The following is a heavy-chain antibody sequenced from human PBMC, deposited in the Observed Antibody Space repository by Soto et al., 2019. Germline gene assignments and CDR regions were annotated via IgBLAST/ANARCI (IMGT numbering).Heavy chain of an antibody. Sequence: GGSLRLSCAASGFTFSSYAMSWVRQAPGKGLGWVSAISGSGGSTYYADSVKGRFTISRDNSKNTLYLQMNSLRAEDTAVYYCAKVSYYYDSSGYYYFDYWGQGTLVTVSS. CDR2: ISGSGGST. CDR1: GFTFSSYA. J-gene: IGHJ4*02. V-gene: IGHV3-23*01. CDR3: AKVSYYYDSSGYYYFDY. D-gene: IGHD3-22*01.